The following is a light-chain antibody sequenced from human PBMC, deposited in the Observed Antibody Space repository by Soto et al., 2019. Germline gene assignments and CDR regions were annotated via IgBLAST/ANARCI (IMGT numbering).Light chain of an antibody. CDR1: SSDVGYYDY. Sequence: QSDLTHPPSASWFPGQSVTISGTGTSSDVGYYDYVSWYQQHPGKATKLVIYEVTKRHSGGPDRVSASQSGNTASLTVSGLRDEDEADYYCRSYAGSNNFVFGSGPKVTLL. V-gene: IGLV2-8*01. CDR3: RSYAGSNNFV. J-gene: IGLJ1*01. CDR2: EVT.